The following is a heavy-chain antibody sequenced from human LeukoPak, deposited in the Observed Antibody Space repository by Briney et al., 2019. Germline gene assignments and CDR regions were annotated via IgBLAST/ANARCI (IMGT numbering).Heavy chain of an antibody. J-gene: IGHJ4*02. V-gene: IGHV3-30-3*01. CDR3: ARGQEPVVTATLFDY. CDR1: GFTFSSYA. CDR2: ISYDGSNK. D-gene: IGHD2-21*02. Sequence: PGGSLRLSCAASGFTFSSYAMHWVRQAPGKGLAWVAVISYDGSNKYYADSVKGRFTISRANSKNTLYLQMNSLRAEDTAVYYCARGQEPVVTATLFDYWGQGTLVTVSS.